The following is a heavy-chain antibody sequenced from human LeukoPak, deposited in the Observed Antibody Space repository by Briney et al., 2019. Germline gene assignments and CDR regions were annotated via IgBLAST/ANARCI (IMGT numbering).Heavy chain of an antibody. D-gene: IGHD3-10*01. J-gene: IGHJ4*02. CDR1: GGSLSSSNYY. V-gene: IGHV4-39*01. Sequence: PSETLSLTCTVSGGSLSSSNYYWGWIRQPPGKGLEWIGSIYSSGSTFYNPSLRSRVTISVDTSKNQFSLKLNSVTAADPAVHYCATDLWSSIFWGQGTLVTVSS. CDR2: IYSSGST. CDR3: ATDLWSSIF.